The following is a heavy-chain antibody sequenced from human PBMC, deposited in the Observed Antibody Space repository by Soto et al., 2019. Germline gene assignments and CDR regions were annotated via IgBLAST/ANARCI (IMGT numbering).Heavy chain of an antibody. J-gene: IGHJ3*01. V-gene: IGHV4-59*11. CDR2: NYYSGIT. CDR1: GGSMSNHY. Sequence: SETLSLTCTVSGGSMSNHYFSWLRQPPGRGLEWIGYNYYSGITNFNPSLKSRVTFSVDTSKNDVSLNLTSVTAADTAVYYCASSTPNLWFLLWGQGTMVTVSS. D-gene: IGHD2-21*01. CDR3: ASSTPNLWFLL.